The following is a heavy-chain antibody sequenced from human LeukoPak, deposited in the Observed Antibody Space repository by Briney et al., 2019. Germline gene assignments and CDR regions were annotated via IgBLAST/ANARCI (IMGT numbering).Heavy chain of an antibody. D-gene: IGHD3-22*01. CDR1: GGSIRGYY. J-gene: IGHJ3*02. CDR3: ARGPYKYDGSGAFDI. V-gene: IGHV4-59*08. Sequence: SETLSLTCNVSGGSIRGYYWSWIRQPPGKGLEWIGCIYSSGSTNYNPSLKSRVTISVDTSKNQFSLKLTSVTAADTAVYYCARGPYKYDGSGAFDIWGQGTMVTVSS. CDR2: IYSSGST.